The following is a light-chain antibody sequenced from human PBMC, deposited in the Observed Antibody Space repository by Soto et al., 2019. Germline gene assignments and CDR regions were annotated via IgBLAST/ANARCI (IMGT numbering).Light chain of an antibody. V-gene: IGKV3-20*01. CDR1: QSVSRSS. Sequence: EIVLTQSPSTLSLSPGERATLSCRASQSVSRSSVAWYQQKPGQAPRLLIYDVSGRATGIPDRFSGSGSGTDFTLTISRLEPEDSAVYYCQQYVNAPLTCGGGTKVEI. CDR2: DVS. CDR3: QQYVNAPLT. J-gene: IGKJ4*01.